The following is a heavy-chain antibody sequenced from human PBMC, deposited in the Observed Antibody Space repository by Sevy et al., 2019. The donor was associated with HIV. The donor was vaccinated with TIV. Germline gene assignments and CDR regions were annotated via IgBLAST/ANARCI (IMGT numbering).Heavy chain of an antibody. CDR3: ARRSLRLGYCSRTSCYSAMDV. D-gene: IGHD2-2*02. CDR1: GGTFSTYA. CDR2: IIPIFDTV. V-gene: IGHV1-69*05. Sequence: ASVKVSCKSSGGTFSTYAFTWVRQAPGQGLEWMGGIIPIFDTVDYLQKFQGRVTITTDESRSTAYMELRSLRSEDTAVYYCARRSLRLGYCSRTSCYSAMDVWGQGTTVTVSS. J-gene: IGHJ6*02.